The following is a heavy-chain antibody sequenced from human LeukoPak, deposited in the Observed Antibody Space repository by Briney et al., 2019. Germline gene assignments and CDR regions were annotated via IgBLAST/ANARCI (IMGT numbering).Heavy chain of an antibody. CDR3: AKASVPHPVFDY. J-gene: IGHJ4*02. Sequence: GGSLRLSCAASEFTFSSYAMSLVRQAPGKGLEWVSAISGSGGSTYYAGSVKGRFTISRDNSKNTLYLQMNSLRAEDTAVYYCAKASVPHPVFDYWGQGTLVTVSS. CDR2: ISGSGGST. V-gene: IGHV3-23*01. CDR1: EFTFSSYA. D-gene: IGHD4-17*01.